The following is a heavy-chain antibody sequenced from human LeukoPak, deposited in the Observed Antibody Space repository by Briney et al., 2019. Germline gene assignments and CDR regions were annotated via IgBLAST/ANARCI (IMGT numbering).Heavy chain of an antibody. D-gene: IGHD6-19*01. CDR2: ISGSGGST. V-gene: IGHV3-23*01. Sequence: GGSLRLSCAASGFTFSSYDMTWVRQAPGRGLEWVSAISGSGGSTYYSDSVKGRFTISRDNSKSTLYLQMNSLRAEDTALYYCAKDQSSGWPNYFDYWGQGTLVTVSS. J-gene: IGHJ4*02. CDR1: GFTFSSYD. CDR3: AKDQSSGWPNYFDY.